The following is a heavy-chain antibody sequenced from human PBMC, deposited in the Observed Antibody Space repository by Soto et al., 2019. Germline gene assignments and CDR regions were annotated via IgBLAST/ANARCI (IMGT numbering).Heavy chain of an antibody. Sequence: SETLSLTCAVYGGSFSGYYWSWIRQPPGKGLEWIGEINHSGSTNYNPSLKSRVTISVDTSKNQFSLKLSSVTAADTAVYYRARRSVGSGWYTDYWGQGTLVTVSS. CDR2: INHSGST. J-gene: IGHJ4*02. CDR3: ARRSVGSGWYTDY. CDR1: GGSFSGYY. D-gene: IGHD6-19*01. V-gene: IGHV4-34*01.